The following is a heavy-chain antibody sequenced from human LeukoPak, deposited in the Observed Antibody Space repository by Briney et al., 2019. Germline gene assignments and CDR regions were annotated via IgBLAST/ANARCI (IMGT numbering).Heavy chain of an antibody. D-gene: IGHD3-10*01. CDR2: INHSGST. J-gene: IGHJ4*02. V-gene: IGHV4-34*01. Sequence: SETLSLTCAVFGGSFSGYYWTWIRQPPGKGLEWIGEINHSGSTNYNPSLKSRVTVSVDTSKNQFSLKLISVTAADTAVYYCARGTGSYYYWGQGTLVTVSS. CDR1: GGSFSGYY. CDR3: ARGTGSYYY.